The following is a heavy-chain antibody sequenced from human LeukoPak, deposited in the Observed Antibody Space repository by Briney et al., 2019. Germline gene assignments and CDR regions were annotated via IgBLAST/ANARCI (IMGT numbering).Heavy chain of an antibody. CDR2: ISSSSSYI. CDR3: ARIWNYYYYYYMDV. Sequence: GGSLRLSCAASGFTFSRYSMNWVGQAPGKGLEWVSPISSSSSYIYYADSVKGRFTISRDNAKNSLYLQMNSLRAEDTAVYYCARIWNYYYYYYMDVWGKGTTVTVSS. V-gene: IGHV3-21*01. J-gene: IGHJ6*03. CDR1: GFTFSRYS. D-gene: IGHD1-1*01.